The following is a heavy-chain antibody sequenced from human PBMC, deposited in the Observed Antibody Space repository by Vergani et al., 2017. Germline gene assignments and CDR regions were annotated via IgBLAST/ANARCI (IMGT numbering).Heavy chain of an antibody. CDR3: ARAGIAVADPGRGDMDV. V-gene: IGHV4-61*02. J-gene: IGHJ6*02. CDR1: GGSINTGAYY. Sequence: QVQLQESGPRLVRPSQTLSLTCTVSGGSINTGAYYWSWIRQPAGKGLEWIGRVYTSGMTNYNPSHKSRVTIIVDRSKSQLSLKLTSVTAGDTAVYYCARAGIAVADPGRGDMDVWGQGTTVTVSS. CDR2: VYTSGMT. D-gene: IGHD6-19*01.